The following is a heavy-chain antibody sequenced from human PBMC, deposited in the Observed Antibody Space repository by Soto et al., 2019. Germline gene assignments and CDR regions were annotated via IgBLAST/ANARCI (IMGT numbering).Heavy chain of an antibody. CDR3: ARDCRHGLFCLYGMDV. V-gene: IGHV4-59*01. CDR1: GGSISSYY. Sequence: PSETLSLTCTVSGGSISSYYWSWIRQPPGKGLEWIGYIYYSGSTNYNPSLKSRVTISVDTSKNQFSLKLSSVTAADTAVYYCARDCRHGLFCLYGMDVWGQGTTVTVSS. CDR2: IYYSGST. J-gene: IGHJ6*02. D-gene: IGHD3-22*01.